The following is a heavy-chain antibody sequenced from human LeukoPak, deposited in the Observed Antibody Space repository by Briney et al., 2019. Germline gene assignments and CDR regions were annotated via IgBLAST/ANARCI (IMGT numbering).Heavy chain of an antibody. V-gene: IGHV3-21*01. D-gene: IGHD3-16*01. CDR1: GLTFSSYS. J-gene: IGHJ4*02. CDR3: AREITVDD. Sequence: GGSLRLSCAASGLTFSSYSMNWARQAPGKGLEWVSSISSGSGYIYYADSVKGRFTISRDNAKNSLYLQMNSLRAEDTAVYNCAREITVDDWGQGTLVTVSS. CDR2: ISSGSGYI.